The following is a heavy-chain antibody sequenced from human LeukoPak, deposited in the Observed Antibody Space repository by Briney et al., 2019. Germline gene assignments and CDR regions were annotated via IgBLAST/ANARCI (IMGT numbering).Heavy chain of an antibody. J-gene: IGHJ6*02. Sequence: PSETLSLTCTVSGGSVSSGSYYWSWIRQPPGKGPEWIGYIYYSGSTNYNPSLKSRVTISVDTSKNQFSLKLSSVTAADTAVYYCARDLVVPAARSYYYYGMDVWGQGTTVTVSS. CDR2: IYYSGST. CDR1: GGSVSSGSYY. CDR3: ARDLVVPAARSYYYYGMDV. D-gene: IGHD2-2*01. V-gene: IGHV4-61*01.